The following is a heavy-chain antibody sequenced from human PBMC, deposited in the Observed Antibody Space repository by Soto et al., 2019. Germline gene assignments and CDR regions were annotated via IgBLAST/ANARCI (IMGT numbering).Heavy chain of an antibody. CDR3: ARFDYGGNSGLDY. J-gene: IGHJ4*02. Sequence: SETLSLTCTVSGGSISSGDYYWSWIRQPPGKGLEWIGYIYYSGSTYYNPSLKSRVTISVDTSKDQFSLKLSSVTAADTAVYYCARFDYGGNSGLDYWGQGTLVTVSS. CDR2: IYYSGST. D-gene: IGHD2-21*02. CDR1: GGSISSGDYY. V-gene: IGHV4-30-4*01.